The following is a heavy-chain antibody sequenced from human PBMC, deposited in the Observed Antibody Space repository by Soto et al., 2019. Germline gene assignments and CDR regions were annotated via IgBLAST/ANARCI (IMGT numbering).Heavy chain of an antibody. V-gene: IGHV3-30*04. CDR3: ARADCYWSGSLYYYVFDV. D-gene: IGHD3-3*01. Sequence: QVQLVESGGGVVQPGRSLRLSCAASGFTFSNYAMHWVRQAPGKGLEWVAVISYDGRNKYYADSVKGRCTISRHNSKINLSLPMNSLRTDDTAVYYCARADCYWSGSLYYYVFDVWGQGTTVTVSS. CDR2: ISYDGRNK. J-gene: IGHJ6*02. CDR1: GFTFSNYA.